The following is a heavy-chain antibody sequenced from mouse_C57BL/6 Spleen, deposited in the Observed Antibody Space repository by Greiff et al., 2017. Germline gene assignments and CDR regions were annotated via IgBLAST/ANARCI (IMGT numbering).Heavy chain of an antibody. V-gene: IGHV5-17*01. Sequence: EVKLVESGGGLVKPGGSLKLSCAASGFTFSDYGMHWVRQAPEKGLEWVAYISSGSSTIYYADTVKGRFTISRDNAKNTLFLQMTSLRSEDTAMYYCARGYYGSSNYFDYWGQGTTLTVSS. CDR1: GFTFSDYG. J-gene: IGHJ2*01. CDR3: ARGYYGSSNYFDY. D-gene: IGHD1-1*01. CDR2: ISSGSSTI.